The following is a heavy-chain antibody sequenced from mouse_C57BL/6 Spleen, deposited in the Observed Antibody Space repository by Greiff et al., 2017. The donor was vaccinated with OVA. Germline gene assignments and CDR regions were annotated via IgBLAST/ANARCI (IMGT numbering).Heavy chain of an antibody. V-gene: IGHV1-69*01. CDR2: IDPSDSYT. Sequence: QVQLKQPGAELVMPGASVKLSCKASGYTFTSYWMHWVKQRPGQGLEWIGEIDPSDSYTNYNQKFKGKSTLTVDKSSSTAYMQLSSLTSEDSAVYYCARGITTVVDAWFAYWGQGTLVTVSA. J-gene: IGHJ3*01. CDR1: GYTFTSYW. D-gene: IGHD1-1*01. CDR3: ARGITTVVDAWFAY.